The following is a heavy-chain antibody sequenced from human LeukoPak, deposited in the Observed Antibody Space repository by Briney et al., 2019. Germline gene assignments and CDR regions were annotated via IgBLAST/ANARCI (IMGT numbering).Heavy chain of an antibody. J-gene: IGHJ4*02. D-gene: IGHD3-22*01. CDR2: IIPISATA. CDR1: GYTFTNFG. CDR3: ARDRDYYDSSNYYYASDS. Sequence: SVKVACKASGYTFTNFGISWVRQAPGQGLEWMGGIIPISATANYAQKFQGRVTITADESTSTAYMELSSLRSEDTAVYYCARDRDYYDSSNYYYASDSWGQGTLVTVSS. V-gene: IGHV1-69*13.